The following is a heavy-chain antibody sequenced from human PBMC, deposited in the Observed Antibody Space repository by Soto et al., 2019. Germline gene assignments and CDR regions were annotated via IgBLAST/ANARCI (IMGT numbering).Heavy chain of an antibody. CDR3: AKEGGTTAMDY. CDR2: ISYDGSNK. Sequence: QVQLVESGGGVVQPGRSLRLSCAASGFTFSSYGMHWVRQAPGKGLEWVAVISYDGSNKYYADSVKGRFTISRDNSKNTLYLRMNSLRAEDTAVYYCAKEGGTTAMDYWGQGTLVTVSS. CDR1: GFTFSSYG. J-gene: IGHJ4*02. V-gene: IGHV3-30*18. D-gene: IGHD4-17*01.